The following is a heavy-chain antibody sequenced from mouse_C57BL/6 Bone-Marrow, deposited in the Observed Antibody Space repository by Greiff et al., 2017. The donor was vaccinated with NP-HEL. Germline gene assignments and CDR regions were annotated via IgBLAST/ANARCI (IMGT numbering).Heavy chain of an antibody. CDR1: GYTFTSYD. CDR3: ARGEDSNYVDY. J-gene: IGHJ2*01. V-gene: IGHV1-85*01. CDR2: IYPRDGST. Sequence: LQESGPELVKPGASVKLSCKASGYTFTSYDINWVKQRPGQGLEWIGWIYPRDGSTKYNEKFRGKATLTVDTSSSTAYMELHSLTSEDSAVYFCARGEDSNYVDYWGQGTTLTVSS. D-gene: IGHD2-5*01.